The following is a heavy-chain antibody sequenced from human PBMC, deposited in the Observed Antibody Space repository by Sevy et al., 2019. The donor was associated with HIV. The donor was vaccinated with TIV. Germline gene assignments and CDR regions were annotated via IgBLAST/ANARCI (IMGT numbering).Heavy chain of an antibody. J-gene: IGHJ4*02. Sequence: SETLSLTCTVSGDSINTYYWSWIRQPPGKGLEWIGYVSHSGNTNYNPSLKSRVSMSLDTSRNQFSLKVKSVTAAETAVYYCARLRWDLVVVPGATPGCYFDYWGQGTLVTVSS. CDR2: VSHSGNT. D-gene: IGHD2-2*01. V-gene: IGHV4-59*08. CDR1: GDSINTYY. CDR3: ARLRWDLVVVPGATPGCYFDY.